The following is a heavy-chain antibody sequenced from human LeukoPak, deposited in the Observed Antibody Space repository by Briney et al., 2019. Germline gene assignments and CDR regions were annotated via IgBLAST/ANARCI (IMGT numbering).Heavy chain of an antibody. CDR1: GGSISSYY. Sequence: PSETLSLTRTVSGGSISSYYWSWIRQPPGKGLEWIGYVYSSGSTNYNPSLKGRVTISVDTSKNQFSLKLSSVTAADTAVYYCARHGDYYCRTTSCFDYWGQGSLVTVSS. CDR3: ARHGDYYCRTTSCFDY. D-gene: IGHD2-2*01. CDR2: VYSSGST. J-gene: IGHJ4*02. V-gene: IGHV4-59*08.